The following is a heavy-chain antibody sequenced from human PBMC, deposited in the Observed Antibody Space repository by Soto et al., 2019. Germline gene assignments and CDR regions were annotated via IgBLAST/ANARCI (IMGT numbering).Heavy chain of an antibody. CDR3: ARGGRITMVRGVITWFDP. Sequence: ASVKVSCKASGYTFTGYYMHWVRQAPGQGLEWMGWINPNSGGTNYAQKFQGWVTMTRDTSISTGYMGLSRLRSDDTAVYYCARGGRITMVRGVITWFDPWVPETLLVTVSS. J-gene: IGHJ5*02. CDR2: INPNSGGT. V-gene: IGHV1-2*04. D-gene: IGHD3-10*01. CDR1: GYTFTGYY.